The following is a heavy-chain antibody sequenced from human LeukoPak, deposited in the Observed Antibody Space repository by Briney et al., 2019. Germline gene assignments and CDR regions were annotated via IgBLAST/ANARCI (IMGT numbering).Heavy chain of an antibody. J-gene: IGHJ4*02. CDR3: ARTRGIAVAIDY. V-gene: IGHV1-2*02. Sequence: ASVKVSCKASGYTFTVYNMQWVRQAPGRGLEWMGYINPQTGDAHYGEKFKGRVTMTRDTSISTAYMELSRLRSDDTVVYYCARTRGIAVAIDYWGQGTLVTVSS. CDR2: INPQTGDA. D-gene: IGHD6-19*01. CDR1: GYTFTVYN.